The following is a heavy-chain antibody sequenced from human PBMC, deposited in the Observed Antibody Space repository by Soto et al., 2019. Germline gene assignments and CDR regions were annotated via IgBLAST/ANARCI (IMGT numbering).Heavy chain of an antibody. Sequence: GAAVKSSCKDSGGHFSILGISWVRQAPGQGLEWMGGIIPVFGRPNYAQRFRGRLTITADESTNTGYMELIDLTSEDTAVYYCEREVSGYNFWGQG. V-gene: IGHV1-69*01. CDR1: GGHFSILG. J-gene: IGHJ4*02. CDR3: EREVSGYNF. CDR2: IIPVFGRP. D-gene: IGHD5-12*01.